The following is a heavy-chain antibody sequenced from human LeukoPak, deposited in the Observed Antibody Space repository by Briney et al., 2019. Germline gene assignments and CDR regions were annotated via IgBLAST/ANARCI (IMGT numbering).Heavy chain of an antibody. CDR1: GFTFSTYA. J-gene: IGHJ1*01. CDR3: AREGDSRWGELSP. D-gene: IGHD3-16*02. Sequence: PGRSLRLSCAASGFTFSTYAIHWVRQAPGKGLEGVAVIWYDGSEQYYADSVKGRFIISRDNSKSTSDPQMNGLRAEDTAVYYCAREGDSRWGELSPWGQGTLVTVSA. V-gene: IGHV3-33*01. CDR2: IWYDGSEQ.